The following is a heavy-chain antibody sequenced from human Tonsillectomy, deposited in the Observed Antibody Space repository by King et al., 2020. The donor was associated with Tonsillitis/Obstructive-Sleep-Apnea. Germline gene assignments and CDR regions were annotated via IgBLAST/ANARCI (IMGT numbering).Heavy chain of an antibody. Sequence: TLKESGPTLVKPTQTLTLTCTFSGFSLSTSGVGVGWIRQPPGKALEWLARIYWDDDKRYSTSLKSRLTITKDTSKNQVVLTMTNMDPVDTATYYCAHSYSSGWYFRGQGTLVTVSS. CDR1: GFSLSTSGVG. V-gene: IGHV2-5*02. J-gene: IGHJ4*02. CDR2: IYWDDDK. D-gene: IGHD6-19*01. CDR3: AHSYSSGWYF.